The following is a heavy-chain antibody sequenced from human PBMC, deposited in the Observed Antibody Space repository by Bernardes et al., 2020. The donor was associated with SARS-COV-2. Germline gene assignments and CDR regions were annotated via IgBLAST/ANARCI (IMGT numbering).Heavy chain of an antibody. CDR3: ARDNPLGDYGDYGGGSFDY. CDR1: GYTFTSYA. Sequence: VKVSCKASGYTFTSYAMNWVRQAPGQGLEWMGWINTNTGNPTYAQGFTGRFVFSLDTSVSTAYLQISSLKAEDTAVYYCARDNPLGDYGDYGGGSFDYWGQGTLVTVSS. D-gene: IGHD4-17*01. V-gene: IGHV7-4-1*02. J-gene: IGHJ4*02. CDR2: INTNTGNP.